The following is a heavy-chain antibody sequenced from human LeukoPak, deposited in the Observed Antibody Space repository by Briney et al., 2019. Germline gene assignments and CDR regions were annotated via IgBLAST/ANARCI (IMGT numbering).Heavy chain of an antibody. CDR3: AKFVLSRDGYKTVYYFDY. CDR2: ISGSGGST. J-gene: IGHJ4*02. V-gene: IGHV3-23*01. CDR1: GFTFSSYG. Sequence: GGSLRLSCAASGFTFSSYGMSWVRQAPGKGLEWVSAISGSGGSTYYADSVKGRFTISRDNSKNTLYLQMNSLRAEDTAVYYCAKFVLSRDGYKTVYYFDYWGQGTLVTVSS. D-gene: IGHD5-24*01.